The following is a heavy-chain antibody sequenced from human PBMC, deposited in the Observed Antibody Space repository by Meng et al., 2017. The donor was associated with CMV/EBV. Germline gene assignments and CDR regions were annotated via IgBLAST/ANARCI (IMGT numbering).Heavy chain of an antibody. J-gene: IGHJ4*02. D-gene: IGHD6-25*01. CDR1: GCTFTSYG. V-gene: IGHV1-18*01. Sequence: ASVKVSCKASGCTFTSYGISWVRQAPGQGLEWMGWISAYNGNTNYAQKLQGRVTMTTDTSTSTAYMELRSLRSDDTAVYYCARDSSAGSTFDYWGQGTLVTVSS. CDR2: ISAYNGNT. CDR3: ARDSSAGSTFDY.